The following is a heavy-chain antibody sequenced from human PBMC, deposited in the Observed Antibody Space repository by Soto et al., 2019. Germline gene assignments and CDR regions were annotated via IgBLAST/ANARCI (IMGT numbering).Heavy chain of an antibody. CDR2: IKEDGSEK. V-gene: IGHV3-7*03. Sequence: VGPLRLSCAASGFSFSSSWMNWVRQAPGKGLEWVADIKEDGSEKYYVDSLKGRFTISRDNAKNSLYLQMNSLRAEDTAVYYCARGDYYDRRFDSWGQGTLVTVSS. D-gene: IGHD3-22*01. CDR3: ARGDYYDRRFDS. CDR1: GFSFSSSW. J-gene: IGHJ4*02.